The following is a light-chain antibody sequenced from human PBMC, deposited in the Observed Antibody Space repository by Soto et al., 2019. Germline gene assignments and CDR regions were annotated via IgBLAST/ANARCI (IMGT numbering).Light chain of an antibody. CDR1: QSVMDSY. Sequence: EIVLTQSPGTLSLSPVERATLSCMASQSVMDSYVAWYQQKQGQAPRLLIYGAFGRATGIPARFSGSGSGTEFTLTISSLQSEDLAVYYCQQYDNWPQTFGQGTKVDIK. V-gene: IGKV3-15*01. CDR2: GAF. J-gene: IGKJ1*01. CDR3: QQYDNWPQT.